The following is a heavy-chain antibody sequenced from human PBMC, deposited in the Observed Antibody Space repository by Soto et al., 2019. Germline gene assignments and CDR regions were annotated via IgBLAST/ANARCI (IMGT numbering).Heavy chain of an antibody. CDR1: GYNFANFW. D-gene: IGHD2-8*02. CDR2: IFPGDSAT. Sequence: PLESVKISCKGSGYNFANFWIGWVRQLPGKGLGWMGMIFPGDSATKTSPSLEGQITMSVDKFDSSAYLQWRNLKASDTAIYYCAAGYSTGLDAFDIWGQGKMVTVSS. CDR3: AAGYSTGLDAFDI. V-gene: IGHV5-51*01. J-gene: IGHJ3*02.